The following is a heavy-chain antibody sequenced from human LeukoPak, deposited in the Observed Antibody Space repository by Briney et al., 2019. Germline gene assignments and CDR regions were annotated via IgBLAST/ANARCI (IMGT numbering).Heavy chain of an antibody. V-gene: IGHV4-39*01. Sequence: SETLSLTCTVSGGSTSCSSYYWGWIRQPPGKGLEWIGSIYYSGSTYYNPSLKSRVTISVDTSKNQFSLKLSSVTAADTAVYYCARPLVGTARIDWGQGTLVTVSS. J-gene: IGHJ4*02. CDR1: GGSTSCSSYY. CDR2: IYYSGST. D-gene: IGHD5-18*01. CDR3: ARPLVGTARID.